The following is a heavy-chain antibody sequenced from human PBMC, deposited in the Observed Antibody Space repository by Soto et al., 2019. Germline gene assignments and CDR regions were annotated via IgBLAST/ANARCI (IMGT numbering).Heavy chain of an antibody. CDR1: WFTFSIYD. V-gene: IGHV3-30*04. Sequence: LXLSYAASWFTFSIYDMPWVHQAPGTGLEWVAVISYDGRDKYYADSVKGRFTISRDNSKNTLYLQMNRLRAEDTAVYYCARSAGGSYPQYDYWGQGTLVTVSS. CDR2: ISYDGRDK. J-gene: IGHJ4*02. CDR3: ARSAGGSYPQYDY. D-gene: IGHD1-26*01.